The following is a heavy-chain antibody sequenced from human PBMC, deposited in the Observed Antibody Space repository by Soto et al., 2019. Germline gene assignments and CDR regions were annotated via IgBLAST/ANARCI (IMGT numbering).Heavy chain of an antibody. V-gene: IGHV4-31*03. Sequence: QVQLQESGPGLVKPSQTLSLTCTVSGGSISSGGYYWSWIRQHPGKGLEWIGYIYYSGSTYYNPSLKSRVTISVDTSKNQFSLKLSSVTAADTAVYYCARDRSGSSVFYYYYMDVWGKGTTVTVSS. CDR3: ARDRSGSSVFYYYYMDV. CDR1: GGSISSGGYY. J-gene: IGHJ6*03. D-gene: IGHD6-6*01. CDR2: IYYSGST.